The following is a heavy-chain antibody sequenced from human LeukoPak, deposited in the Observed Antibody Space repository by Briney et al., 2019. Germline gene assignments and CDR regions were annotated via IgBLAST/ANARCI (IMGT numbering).Heavy chain of an antibody. J-gene: IGHJ4*02. Sequence: GGSLRLSCAASGFTFDDYAMHWVRQAPGKGLEWVPVIYSGGSTYYADSVKGRFTISRDNSKNTLYLQMNSLRAEDTAVYYCARDRWLGSYYFDYWGQGTLVTVSS. V-gene: IGHV3-66*01. CDR2: IYSGGST. CDR3: ARDRWLGSYYFDY. D-gene: IGHD3-10*01. CDR1: GFTFDDYA.